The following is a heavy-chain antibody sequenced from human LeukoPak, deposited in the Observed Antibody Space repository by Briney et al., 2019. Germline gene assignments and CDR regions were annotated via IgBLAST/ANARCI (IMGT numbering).Heavy chain of an antibody. CDR3: ARFNDTVQDDAFDI. CDR1: GGSFSGYY. D-gene: IGHD1-1*01. Sequence: SETLSLTCAVYGGSFSGYYWSWIRQPPGKGLEWIGEINHSGSTNYNPSLKSRVTISVDTSKNQFSLKLSSVTAADTAVYYCARFNDTVQDDAFDIWGQGTMVAVSS. CDR2: INHSGST. V-gene: IGHV4-34*01. J-gene: IGHJ3*02.